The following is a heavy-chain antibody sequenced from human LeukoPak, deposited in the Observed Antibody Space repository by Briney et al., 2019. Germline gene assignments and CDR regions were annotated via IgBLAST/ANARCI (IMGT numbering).Heavy chain of an antibody. CDR2: INSDGSST. CDR1: GFTFSSYW. D-gene: IGHD4-17*01. CDR3: ARRRATRYGDYGLFDY. J-gene: IGHJ4*02. V-gene: IGHV3-74*01. Sequence: GGSLRLSCAASGFTFSSYWMHWVRQAPGKGLVWVSRINSDGSSTSYADSVKGRFTISRDNAKNTLYLQMNSLRAEDTAVYYCARRRATRYGDYGLFDYWGQGTLVTVSS.